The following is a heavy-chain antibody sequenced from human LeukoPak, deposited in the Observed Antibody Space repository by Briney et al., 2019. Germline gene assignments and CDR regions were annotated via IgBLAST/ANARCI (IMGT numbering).Heavy chain of an antibody. D-gene: IGHD3-16*01. J-gene: IGHJ3*02. CDR3: AKADTTIGGAFDT. Sequence: GGSLRLSCAASRFIFRNYAMSWVRQAPGRGLEWLSIISGTADSKYYADSVKGRFTISRDNPRSTLYLEMNILRAEDTAVYYCAKADTTIGGAFDTWGQGTMVIVSS. V-gene: IGHV3-23*01. CDR2: ISGTADSK. CDR1: RFIFRNYA.